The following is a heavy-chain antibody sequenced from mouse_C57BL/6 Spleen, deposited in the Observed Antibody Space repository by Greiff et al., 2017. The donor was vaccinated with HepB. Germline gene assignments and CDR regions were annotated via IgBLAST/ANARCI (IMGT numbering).Heavy chain of an antibody. V-gene: IGHV5-16*01. CDR1: GFTFSDYY. J-gene: IGHJ4*01. Sequence: DVKLVESEGGLVQPGSSMKLSCTASGFTFSDYYMAWVRQVPEKGLEWVANINYDGSSTYYLDSLKSRFIISRDNAKNILYLQMSSLKSEDTATYYCAREGIYPYDYWGQGTSVTVSS. CDR3: AREGIYPYDY. CDR2: INYDGSST. D-gene: IGHD2-1*01.